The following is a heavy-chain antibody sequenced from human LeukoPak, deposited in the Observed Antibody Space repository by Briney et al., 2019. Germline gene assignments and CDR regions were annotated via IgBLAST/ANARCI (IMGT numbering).Heavy chain of an antibody. J-gene: IGHJ4*02. D-gene: IGHD2/OR15-2a*01. CDR2: ISSSGRTI. V-gene: IGHV3-48*03. CDR1: GFTFSSYE. CDR3: AKDSAKKYDDY. Sequence: GGSLRLSCAASGFTFSSYEMNWVRQAPGKGLEWVSYISSSGRTIYYADSVKGRFTISRDNAKNSLYLQMNSLRAEDTAVYYCAKDSAKKYDDYWGQGTLVTVSS.